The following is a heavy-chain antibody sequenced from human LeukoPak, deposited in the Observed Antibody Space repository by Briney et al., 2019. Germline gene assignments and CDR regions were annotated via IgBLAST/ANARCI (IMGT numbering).Heavy chain of an antibody. CDR1: GITFSDYV. CDR3: ANTYDFWSGYPCYFDY. J-gene: IGHJ4*02. D-gene: IGHD3-3*01. CDR2: ISDSGDRT. V-gene: IGHV3-23*01. Sequence: GGSLRLSCAVSGITFSDYVMGWVRQAPGKGLEWVAGISDSGDRTYYSDSVKGRFTISRDNSKNTLYLQMNSLRAEDTAVYYCANTYDFWSGYPCYFDYWGQGTLVTVSS.